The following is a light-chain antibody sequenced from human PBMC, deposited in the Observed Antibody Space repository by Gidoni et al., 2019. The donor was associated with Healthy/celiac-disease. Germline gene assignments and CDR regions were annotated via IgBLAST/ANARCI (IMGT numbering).Light chain of an antibody. V-gene: IGKV1-27*01. CDR3: QKYNSAPRLT. Sequence: DLQMTPSPSSLSASVGDRVTITCRASQGISNYLAWYQQKPGKVPKLLIYAASTLQSGVPSRFSGSGSGTDFTLTISSLQPEDVATYYCQKYNSAPRLTFGGGTKVEIK. J-gene: IGKJ4*01. CDR2: AAS. CDR1: QGISNY.